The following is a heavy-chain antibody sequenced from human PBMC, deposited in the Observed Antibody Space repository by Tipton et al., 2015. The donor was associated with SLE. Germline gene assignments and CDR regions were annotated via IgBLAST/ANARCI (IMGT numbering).Heavy chain of an antibody. Sequence: TLSLTCTVSGGSIRSGDYYWSWIRQHPGKGLEWIGYIHDSGATFYNPSLRSRSAISVDTSQNQFSLRLTSVTAADTAVYYCARIRPGHGDPFDFWGQGTLVTVSS. V-gene: IGHV4-31*03. CDR3: ARIRPGHGDPFDF. D-gene: IGHD4-17*01. J-gene: IGHJ4*02. CDR2: IHDSGAT. CDR1: GGSIRSGDYY.